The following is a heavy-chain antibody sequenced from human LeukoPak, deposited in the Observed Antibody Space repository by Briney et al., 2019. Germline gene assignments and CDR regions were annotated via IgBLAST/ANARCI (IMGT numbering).Heavy chain of an antibody. V-gene: IGHV3-30*03. D-gene: IGHD2-15*01. J-gene: IGHJ5*02. CDR1: QFTFSSYD. Sequence: GGSLRLSCAAPQFTFSSYDMHWVRQAPGKGLDWVAVISRDGSNKKYGDSVKGRFTTSRDNSKNTLYLQMNSLRAEDTAVYYCARVREERYCSGGSCYSRGEKNWFDPWGQGTLVTVSS. CDR2: ISRDGSNK. CDR3: ARVREERYCSGGSCYSRGEKNWFDP.